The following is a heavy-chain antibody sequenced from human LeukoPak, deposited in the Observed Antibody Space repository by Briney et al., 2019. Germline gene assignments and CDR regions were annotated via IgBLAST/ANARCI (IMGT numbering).Heavy chain of an antibody. CDR1: GFTFRSFS. Sequence: TGGSLRLSCAASGFTFRSFSMNWVRQAPGKGLEWVSAIDSSTTRIYYANSVRGRFTISRDNAKNSLDLQTNSLRAEDTAVYYCVRGGTYCDGTCKGADYWGQGTLVAVSS. CDR3: VRGGTYCDGTCKGADY. V-gene: IGHV3-21*01. J-gene: IGHJ4*02. CDR2: IDSSTTRI. D-gene: IGHD2-21*01.